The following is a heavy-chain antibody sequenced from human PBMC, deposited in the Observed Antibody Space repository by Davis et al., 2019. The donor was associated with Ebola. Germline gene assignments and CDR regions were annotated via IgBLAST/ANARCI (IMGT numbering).Heavy chain of an antibody. Sequence: GESLKISCKGSGYSFASYWIGWVRQMPGQGLEWMGIIWPGDSDTKYSPSFQGQVTISADKSTSTAYLQWSSLKASDTATYYCARHEGGYYYYGMDVWGQGTTVTVSS. CDR3: ARHEGGYYYYGMDV. D-gene: IGHD3-16*01. CDR2: IWPGDSDT. V-gene: IGHV5-51*01. CDR1: GYSFASYW. J-gene: IGHJ6*02.